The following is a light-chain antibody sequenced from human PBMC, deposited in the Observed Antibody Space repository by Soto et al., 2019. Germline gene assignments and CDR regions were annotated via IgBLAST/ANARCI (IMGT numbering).Light chain of an antibody. CDR3: QPYGSSPPT. Sequence: EIVLTQSPGTLSLSPGERATLSCRASQSVSKNFLAWYQQKPGQAPRLLISGASNRATGIPDRFSGSGSWTDFSLTIDRLEPEDLAVYFCQPYGSSPPTFGGGTNVAIK. CDR2: GAS. J-gene: IGKJ4*01. CDR1: QSVSKNF. V-gene: IGKV3-20*01.